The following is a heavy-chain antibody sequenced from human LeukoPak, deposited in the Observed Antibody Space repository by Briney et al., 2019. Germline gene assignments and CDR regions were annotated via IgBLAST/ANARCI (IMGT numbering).Heavy chain of an antibody. CDR3: ARVPGPFDRPNHWYFDY. J-gene: IGHJ4*02. V-gene: IGHV4-59*12. D-gene: IGHD1-14*01. Sequence: SETLSLTCTVSGGSISSYYWSWIRQPPGKGLEWIGYIYYSGSTNYNPSFKSRVTISVDTSKNQFSLKLSSVTAADTAVYYCARVPGPFDRPNHWYFDYWGQGTLVTVSS. CDR1: GGSISSYY. CDR2: IYYSGST.